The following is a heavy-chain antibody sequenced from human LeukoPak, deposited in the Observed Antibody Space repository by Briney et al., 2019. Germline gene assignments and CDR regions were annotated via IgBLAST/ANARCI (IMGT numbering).Heavy chain of an antibody. V-gene: IGHV3-30*04. CDR2: ISCDGSNK. CDR1: GFTFSSYA. Sequence: PGGSLRLSCAASGFTFSSYAMHWVRQAPGKGLEWVAVISCDGSNKYYADSVKGRFTISRDNSKNTLYLQMNSLRAEDTAVYYCARDSNSESYYYMDVWGKGTTVTVSS. D-gene: IGHD2-21*01. CDR3: ARDSNSESYYYMDV. J-gene: IGHJ6*03.